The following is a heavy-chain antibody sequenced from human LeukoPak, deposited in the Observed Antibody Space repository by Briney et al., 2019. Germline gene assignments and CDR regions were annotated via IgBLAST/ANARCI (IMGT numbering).Heavy chain of an antibody. CDR3: ASLAGSSSSYYYYYYMDV. J-gene: IGHJ6*03. D-gene: IGHD6-6*01. CDR2: IYTSGST. CDR1: GGSISSGSYY. V-gene: IGHV4-61*02. Sequence: SQTLSLTCTVSGGSISSGSYYWSWIRQPAGKGLEWIGRIYTSGSTNYNPSLKSRVTISVDTSKNQFSLKLSSVTAADTAVYYCASLAGSSSSYYYYYYMDVWGKGTTVTVSS.